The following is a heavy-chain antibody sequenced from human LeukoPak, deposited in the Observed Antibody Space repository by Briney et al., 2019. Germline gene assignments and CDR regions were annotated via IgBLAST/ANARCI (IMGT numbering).Heavy chain of an antibody. Sequence: GGSLRLSCAASGFTFSSYTMSWVRQAPGRGLEWVSAISGSGGSTYYADSVKGRFTISRDNFKHTLYLRMNSLRAEDTAVYYCARSGSGSYFLDYWGQGTLVTVSS. CDR2: ISGSGGST. CDR1: GFTFSSYT. V-gene: IGHV3-23*01. D-gene: IGHD3-10*01. J-gene: IGHJ4*02. CDR3: ARSGSGSYFLDY.